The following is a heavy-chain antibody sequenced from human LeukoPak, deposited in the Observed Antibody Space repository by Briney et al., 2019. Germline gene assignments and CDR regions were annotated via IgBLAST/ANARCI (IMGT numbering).Heavy chain of an antibody. CDR2: INPSGGST. Sequence: EASVKVSCKASGYTFTSYYMHWVRQAPGQGLEWMGIINPSGGSTSYAQKFQGRVTMTRGMSTSTAYMELSSLRSEDTAVYYCASLGADSSGTHDYWGQGTLVTVSS. D-gene: IGHD3-22*01. J-gene: IGHJ4*02. CDR1: GYTFTSYY. V-gene: IGHV1-46*01. CDR3: ASLGADSSGTHDY.